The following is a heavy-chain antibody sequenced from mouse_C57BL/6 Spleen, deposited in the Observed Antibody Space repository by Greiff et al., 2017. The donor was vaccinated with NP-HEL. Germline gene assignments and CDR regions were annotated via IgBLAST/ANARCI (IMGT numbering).Heavy chain of an antibody. CDR3: ARKDSNYGFAY. V-gene: IGHV1-64*01. D-gene: IGHD2-5*01. Sequence: QVQLQQPGAELVKPGASVKLSCKASGYTFTSYWMHWVKQRPGQGLEWIGMIHPNSGSTNYNEKFKSKATLTVDKSSSTAYMQLSILTSEDSAVYYCARKDSNYGFAYWGQGTLVTVSA. CDR1: GYTFTSYW. CDR2: IHPNSGST. J-gene: IGHJ3*01.